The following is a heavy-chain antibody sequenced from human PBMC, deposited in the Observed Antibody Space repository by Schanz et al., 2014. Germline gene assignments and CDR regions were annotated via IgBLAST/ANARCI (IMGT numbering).Heavy chain of an antibody. CDR2: ITYNGGTI. D-gene: IGHD3-10*01. CDR1: GFVFGDYY. J-gene: IGHJ3*02. V-gene: IGHV3-11*04. Sequence: QVQVVQSGGGLVKPGGSLRLSCAASGFVFGDYYMTWIRQAPGKGLEWISYITYNGGTIYYADSVKGRFTISRDNAKNSLYLEMNSLRAEDTALYYCAKGRFGELSAFDIWGQGTMVTVSS. CDR3: AKGRFGELSAFDI.